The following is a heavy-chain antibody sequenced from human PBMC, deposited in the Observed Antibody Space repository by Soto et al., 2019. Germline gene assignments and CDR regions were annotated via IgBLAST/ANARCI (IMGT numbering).Heavy chain of an antibody. D-gene: IGHD3-10*02. J-gene: IGHJ4*02. CDR3: AKETVFTAVEDK. CDR1: EITFITSA. V-gene: IGHV3-23*01. CDR2: ISGSGTTT. Sequence: GGSLRLSCATSEITFITSAISWVRQAPGKGLEWVSYISGSGTTTDYADSVKGRFTISRDNSKKTLYLQMNILKVDDTAVYYCAKETVFTAVEDKWGQGTLVTVSS.